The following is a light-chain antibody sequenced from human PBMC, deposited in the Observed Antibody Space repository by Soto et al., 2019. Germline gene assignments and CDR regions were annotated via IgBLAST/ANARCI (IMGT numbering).Light chain of an antibody. Sequence: IQMTQSPSTLSASVGDRVTITCRASHNIERWMAWYQQRPGKAPSLLIFDASTLHSGVPSRFSGSGSGTDFTLTISSLQPDDFATYYCQQFAISTTFGQGTKVEVK. CDR2: DAS. CDR3: QQFAISTT. CDR1: HNIERW. V-gene: IGKV1-5*01. J-gene: IGKJ1*01.